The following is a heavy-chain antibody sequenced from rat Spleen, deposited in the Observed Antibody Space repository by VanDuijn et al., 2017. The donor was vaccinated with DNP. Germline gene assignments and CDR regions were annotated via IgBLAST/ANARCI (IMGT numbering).Heavy chain of an antibody. D-gene: IGHD1-11*01. V-gene: IGHV5S13*01. CDR3: ARGGRSYFDY. CDR2: INTDGGST. J-gene: IGHJ2*01. Sequence: EVQLVDSGGGLVQPGRSLKLSCAASGFTFSNSAMAWVRQAPTKGLEWVASINTDGGSTYYPDSVKGRFTISRDNAENTVYLQMNSLRSEDTATYYCARGGRSYFDYWGHGVMVTVSS. CDR1: GFTFSNSA.